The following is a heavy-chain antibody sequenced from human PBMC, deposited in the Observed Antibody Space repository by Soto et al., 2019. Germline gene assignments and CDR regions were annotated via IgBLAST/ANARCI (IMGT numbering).Heavy chain of an antibody. CDR1: GGYFTGYC. D-gene: IGHD3-3*01. CDR2: INHSGSN. Sequence: SETLSLTCAVYGGYFTGYCWSWIRQPPGKGLEWTGEINHSGSNNYNPSLKSRVTISVDTSKNQFSLKLSSVTAEDTAVYYCARGRGERSGYYYYYYYGMDVWGQGTTVT. CDR3: ARGRGERSGYYYYYYYGMDV. J-gene: IGHJ6*02. V-gene: IGHV4-34*01.